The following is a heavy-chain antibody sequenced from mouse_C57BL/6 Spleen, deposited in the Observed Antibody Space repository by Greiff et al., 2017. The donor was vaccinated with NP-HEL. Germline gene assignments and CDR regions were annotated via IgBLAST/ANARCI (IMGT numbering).Heavy chain of an antibody. CDR2: IRSKSSNYAT. Sequence: VQLVESGGGLVQPKGSLKLSCAASGFTFNTYAMHWVRQAPGKGLEWVARIRSKSSNYATYYADSVKDRFTISRDDSQSMLYLQMNNLKTEDTAMYYCVRGYGSSYRWYFDVWGTGTTVTVSS. V-gene: IGHV10-3*01. CDR1: GFTFNTYA. J-gene: IGHJ1*03. CDR3: VRGYGSSYRWYFDV. D-gene: IGHD1-1*01.